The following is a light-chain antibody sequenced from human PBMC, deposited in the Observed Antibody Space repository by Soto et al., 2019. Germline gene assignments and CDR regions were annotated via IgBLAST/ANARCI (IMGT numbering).Light chain of an antibody. CDR3: ATWDDNVKGPV. CDR2: TNR. Sequence: QSVLTQPPSASGPPGQRVTSSCSGRASNIGSNFVSWYQVVPGTAPKLLIYTNRHRPSGVPDRFSGSRSGTSASLDISGLQSDDEADYFCATWDDNVKGPVFGGGTKVTVL. J-gene: IGLJ2*01. CDR1: ASNIGSNF. V-gene: IGLV1-44*01.